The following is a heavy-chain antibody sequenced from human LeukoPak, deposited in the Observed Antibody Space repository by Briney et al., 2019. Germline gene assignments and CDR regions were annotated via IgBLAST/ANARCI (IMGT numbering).Heavy chain of an antibody. D-gene: IGHD4-17*01. CDR1: GGTFNNSA. Sequence: ASVKVSCKTSGGTFNNSAISWVRQAPGQGLEWLGGIMPLFGTAGYAQKFQGRVTMTKGESTRTVYLELTSLTSDDTAVYYCARDVHGDYGSGWFDPWGQGTLVSVSS. J-gene: IGHJ5*02. CDR2: IMPLFGTA. V-gene: IGHV1-69*05. CDR3: ARDVHGDYGSGWFDP.